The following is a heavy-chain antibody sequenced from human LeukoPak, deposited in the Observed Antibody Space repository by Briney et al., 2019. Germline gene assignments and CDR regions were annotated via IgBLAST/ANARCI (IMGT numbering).Heavy chain of an antibody. Sequence: GGSLRLSCAASGFTFSNYWMSWVRQAPGKGLEWVANINPDGSEEYYVDSVKGRFTISRDNAKNSLYLQMDSLRAEDTAVYYCARDPGDGYWGGFDYRGQGTLVTVSS. CDR3: ARDPGDGYWGGFDY. CDR1: GFTFSNYW. J-gene: IGHJ4*02. CDR2: INPDGSEE. V-gene: IGHV3-7*05. D-gene: IGHD5-24*01.